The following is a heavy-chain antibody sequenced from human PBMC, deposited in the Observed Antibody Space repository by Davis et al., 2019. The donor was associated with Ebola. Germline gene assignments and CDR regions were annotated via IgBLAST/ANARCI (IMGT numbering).Heavy chain of an antibody. V-gene: IGHV3-23*01. CDR1: GFTFSSYA. D-gene: IGHD6-13*01. J-gene: IGHJ6*02. CDR2: TSGSGGST. Sequence: PGGSLRLSCAASGFTFSSYAMSWVRQAPGKGLEWVSATSGSGGSTYYADSVKGRFTISRDNSKNTLYLQMNSLRAEDTAVYYCAKDSLPPLYSSSWYPDNLYYYGMDVWGQGTTVTVSS. CDR3: AKDSLPPLYSSSWYPDNLYYYGMDV.